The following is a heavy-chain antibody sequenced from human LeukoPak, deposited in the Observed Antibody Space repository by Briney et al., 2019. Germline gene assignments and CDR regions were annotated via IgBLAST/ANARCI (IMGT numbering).Heavy chain of an antibody. CDR3: ARTYGDYDYYYGMDV. D-gene: IGHD4-17*01. Sequence: PGGSLRLSCAASGITVSSHYMTWVRQAPGKGLEWVSVIDSGGSTNSADSVKGRFSVSRDNSKNTLYLQMNSLRVEDTAVYYCARTYGDYDYYYGMDVWGQGTTVNVSS. CDR2: IDSGGST. J-gene: IGHJ6*01. V-gene: IGHV3-66*01. CDR1: GITVSSHY.